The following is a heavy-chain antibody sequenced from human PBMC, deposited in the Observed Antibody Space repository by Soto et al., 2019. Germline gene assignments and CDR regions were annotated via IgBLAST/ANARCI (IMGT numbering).Heavy chain of an antibody. Sequence: QVQLVESGGGVVQPGRSLRLSCAASGFTFSSYGMHWVRQAPGKGLEWVAVISYDGRVQYYADSVKGRFTISRDNSKNTLYLEMNSLRAEDSAVYYCVHSSSWKWLDPWGQGTLVTVSS. CDR3: VHSSSWKWLDP. CDR2: ISYDGRVQ. V-gene: IGHV3-30*03. CDR1: GFTFSSYG. J-gene: IGHJ5*02. D-gene: IGHD6-13*01.